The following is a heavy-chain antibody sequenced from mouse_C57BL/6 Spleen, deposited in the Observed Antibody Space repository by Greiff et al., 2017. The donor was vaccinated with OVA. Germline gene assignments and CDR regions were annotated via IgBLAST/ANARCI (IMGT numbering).Heavy chain of an antibody. CDR3: ARGSTLDY. CDR2: ISSGGSYT. CDR1: GFTFSSYG. J-gene: IGHJ2*01. D-gene: IGHD1-1*01. Sequence: EVMLVESGGDLVKPGGSLKFSCAASGFTFSSYGMSWVRQTPDKRLEWVATISSGGSYTYYPDSVKGRFTISRDNAKNTLYLQMSSLKSEDTAMYYCARGSTLDYWGQGTTLTVSS. V-gene: IGHV5-6*01.